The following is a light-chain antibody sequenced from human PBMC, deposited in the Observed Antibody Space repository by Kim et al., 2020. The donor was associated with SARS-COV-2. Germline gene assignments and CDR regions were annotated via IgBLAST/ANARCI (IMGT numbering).Light chain of an antibody. V-gene: IGLV3-19*01. CDR1: SLRSYY. Sequence: SSELTQDPAVSVALGQTVTITCQGDSLRSYYASWYQQKPGQAPVLVIYGKNNRPAGIPDRFSGSSSGDTVSLTITGAQAEDEADYYCDSRHSSGELRVFG. J-gene: IGLJ1*01. CDR3: DSRHSSGELRV. CDR2: GKN.